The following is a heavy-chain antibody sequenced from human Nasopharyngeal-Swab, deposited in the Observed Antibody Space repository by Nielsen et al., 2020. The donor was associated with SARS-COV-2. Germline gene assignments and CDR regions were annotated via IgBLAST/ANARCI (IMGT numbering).Heavy chain of an antibody. Sequence: VRQAPGKGLEYVSAISSNGGSTYYADSVKGRFTISRDNSKNTLYLQMNSLRAEDTAVYYCAKGGIAVAGTLGYWGQGTLVTVSS. J-gene: IGHJ4*02. CDR2: ISSNGGST. V-gene: IGHV3-64*04. D-gene: IGHD6-19*01. CDR3: AKGGIAVAGTLGY.